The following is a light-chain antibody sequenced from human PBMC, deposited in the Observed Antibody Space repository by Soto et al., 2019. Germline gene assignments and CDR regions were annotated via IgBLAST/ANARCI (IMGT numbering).Light chain of an antibody. J-gene: IGLJ1*01. CDR2: EVS. Sequence: QSALTQPASVSGSPGQSITISCTGTSSDVGLYNYVSWYQQYPGKAPKLMIFEVSNRPSGVSNRFSGSKSGNTASLTISGLQAEDEADYYCISYTTSSTSYVFGPGTKLTVL. CDR3: ISYTTSSTSYV. CDR1: SSDVGLYNY. V-gene: IGLV2-14*01.